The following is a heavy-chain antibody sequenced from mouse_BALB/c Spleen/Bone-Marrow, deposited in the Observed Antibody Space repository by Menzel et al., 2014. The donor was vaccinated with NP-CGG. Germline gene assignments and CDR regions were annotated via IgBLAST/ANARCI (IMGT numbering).Heavy chain of an antibody. CDR3: ASYYGSSYDYFDY. D-gene: IGHD1-1*01. Sequence: EVKLVESGAELVRPGALVKLSCKASGFNIKDYYMHWVKQRPEQGLEWIGWIDPENGNTIYDPKFQGKASITADTSSNTAYLQLSSLTSEETAVYYCASYYGSSYDYFDYWGQGTTLTVSS. V-gene: IGHV14-1*02. CDR1: GFNIKDYY. J-gene: IGHJ2*01. CDR2: IDPENGNT.